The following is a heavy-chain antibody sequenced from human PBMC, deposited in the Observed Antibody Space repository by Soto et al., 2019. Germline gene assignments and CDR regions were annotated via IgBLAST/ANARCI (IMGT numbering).Heavy chain of an antibody. Sequence: ASVKVSCKASGYTFTSYGISWVRQAPGQGLEWMGWISAYNGNTNYAQKLQGRVTMTTDTSTSTAYMELRSLRSDDTAVYYCARDSGIAVAGTASDAFEIWGQGTMVTV. J-gene: IGHJ3*02. V-gene: IGHV1-18*01. CDR1: GYTFTSYG. CDR3: ARDSGIAVAGTASDAFEI. D-gene: IGHD6-19*01. CDR2: ISAYNGNT.